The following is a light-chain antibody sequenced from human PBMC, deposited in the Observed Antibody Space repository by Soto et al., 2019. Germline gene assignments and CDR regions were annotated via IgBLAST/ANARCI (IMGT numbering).Light chain of an antibody. CDR1: SGHSNYA. Sequence: QPVLTQSPSASASLGASVKLTCTLSSGHSNYAIAWHQQQAEKGPRFLMNVNSDGSHTKGDGVPDRFSGSSSGAERYFTISSLQSEDEADYYCQTWGTGIRVFGGGTKVTVL. J-gene: IGLJ3*02. V-gene: IGLV4-69*01. CDR2: VNSDGSH. CDR3: QTWGTGIRV.